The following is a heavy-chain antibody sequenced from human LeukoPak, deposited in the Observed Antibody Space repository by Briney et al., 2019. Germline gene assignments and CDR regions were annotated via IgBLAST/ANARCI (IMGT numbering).Heavy chain of an antibody. CDR2: ISTSSSTI. CDR1: GFTFNTDT. D-gene: IGHD2-2*01. J-gene: IGHJ4*02. Sequence: GGSLRLACAASGFTFNTDTMNWVRQAPGKGLEWVAYISTSSSTIYCADSVKGRFTISRDNAKNSLYLQMHSLRDEDTAVYYCARGYLYFDYWGQGTLVTVSS. CDR3: ARGYLYFDY. V-gene: IGHV3-48*02.